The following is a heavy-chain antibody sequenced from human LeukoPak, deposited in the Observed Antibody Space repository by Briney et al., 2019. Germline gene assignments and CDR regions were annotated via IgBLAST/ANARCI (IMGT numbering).Heavy chain of an antibody. D-gene: IGHD3-10*01. CDR2: IFYSGTT. CDR1: GGFLNNQY. CDR3: ARHVYYYGSGSYSDAFDI. Sequence: SETLSLTCSVSGGFLNNQYWTWIRQPPGKGLEWIGYIFYSGTTNYNPSLKSRVTISVDRSTNQFSLKLTSVSAADTAVYYCARHVYYYGSGSYSDAFDIWGQGTMVTVSS. V-gene: IGHV4-59*08. J-gene: IGHJ3*02.